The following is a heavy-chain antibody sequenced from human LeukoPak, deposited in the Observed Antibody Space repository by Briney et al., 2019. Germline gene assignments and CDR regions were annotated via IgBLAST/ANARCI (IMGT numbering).Heavy chain of an antibody. CDR2: IYTTGTT. CDR1: GGSINSYY. D-gene: IGHD1-26*01. J-gene: IGHJ4*02. V-gene: IGHV4-4*07. CDR3: ARAGYTISYYSLDY. Sequence: SETLSLTCTVSGGSINSYYWGWLRQPAGKGLEWLGRIYTTGTTSYNPSLKSRVTISVDTSKNQFYLKLTSVTAADTAMYYCARAGYTISYYSLDYWGQGSLVTVSS.